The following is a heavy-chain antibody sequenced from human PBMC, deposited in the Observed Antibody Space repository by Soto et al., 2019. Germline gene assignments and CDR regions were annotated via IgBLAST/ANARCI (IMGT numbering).Heavy chain of an antibody. CDR3: ARGQFDDSSGGFDY. J-gene: IGHJ4*02. V-gene: IGHV3-33*01. CDR1: GFTFRSYG. Sequence: PGGSLRLSCASSGFTFRSYGMHWVRQAPGKGLEWVAVIWYDGSNKYYADSVRGRFTISRDNSKNTLYLQMNSLRAEDTAMYYCARGQFDDSSGGFDYWGQGALVTV. CDR2: IWYDGSNK. D-gene: IGHD3-22*01.